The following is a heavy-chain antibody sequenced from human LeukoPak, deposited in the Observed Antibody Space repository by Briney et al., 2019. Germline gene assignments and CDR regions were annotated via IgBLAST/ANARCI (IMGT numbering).Heavy chain of an antibody. J-gene: IGHJ4*02. V-gene: IGHV4-59*08. CDR2: IFYSGST. Sequence: PSETLSLTCNVSGDSISSYYWSWIRQPPGKGLEWIGHIFYSGSTTYNPSLKSRVTISVDTSKNQFSLKLSSVTAADTAVYYCARRGYNGAFDYWGRGTLVTVP. D-gene: IGHD5-18*01. CDR3: ARRGYNGAFDY. CDR1: GDSISSYY.